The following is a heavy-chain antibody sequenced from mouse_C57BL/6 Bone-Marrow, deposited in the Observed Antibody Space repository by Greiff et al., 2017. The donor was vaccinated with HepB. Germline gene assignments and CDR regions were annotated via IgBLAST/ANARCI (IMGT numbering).Heavy chain of an antibody. V-gene: IGHV5-6*02. CDR3: ARRTTVVASCDY. D-gene: IGHD1-1*01. Sequence: EVKLVASGGDLVKPGGSLKLSCAASGFTFSSYGMSWVSQTPDKRLEWFATISSSGSYPYYPDSVTGRFTISRDNAKTTLYLHMSSLKSEDTAMYYCARRTTVVASCDYWGQGPTLTVSA. CDR2: ISSSGSYP. CDR1: GFTFSSYG. J-gene: IGHJ2*01.